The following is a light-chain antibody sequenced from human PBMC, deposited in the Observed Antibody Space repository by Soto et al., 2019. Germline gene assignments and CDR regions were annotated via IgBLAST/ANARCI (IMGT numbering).Light chain of an antibody. J-gene: IGLJ1*01. Sequence: QSALTQPPSVSGSPGQSVTISCTGTSSDLGSYNRVSWYQQPPGTAPKLMIYEVSNRPSGVPDRFSGSKSGTTASLTISGLQAEDEADYYCSSYTSNSTYVFGIGTKPTVL. CDR3: SSYTSNSTYV. V-gene: IGLV2-18*02. CDR2: EVS. CDR1: SSDLGSYNR.